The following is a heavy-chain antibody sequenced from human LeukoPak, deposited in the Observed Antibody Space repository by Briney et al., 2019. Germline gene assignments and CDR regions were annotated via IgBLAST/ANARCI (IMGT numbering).Heavy chain of an antibody. D-gene: IGHD2-8*01. CDR1: GYSFTSYW. Sequence: GESLKISCKGSGYSFTSYWIGWVRQMPGKGLEWMGITDPDDSDTKYSPSFQGQVTISADKSISTAYLQWSSLKASDTAMYYCARLAFCTNAVCFSNYYYSMDVWGRGTTVTVAS. CDR2: TDPDDSDT. J-gene: IGHJ6*03. V-gene: IGHV5-51*01. CDR3: ARLAFCTNAVCFSNYYYSMDV.